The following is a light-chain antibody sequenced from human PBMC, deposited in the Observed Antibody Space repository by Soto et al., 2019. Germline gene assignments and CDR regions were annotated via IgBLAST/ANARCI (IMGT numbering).Light chain of an antibody. CDR2: KTS. J-gene: IGKJ1*01. Sequence: DIQMTQYPSTLSASVGDRVTITCRASQSIGVWLAWYQQKPGTAPKLLIYKTSTLDSGVPLRFSGSGSGTEFTLTISSLQPDDFATYYCQQYIRTFRQGTKVDIK. V-gene: IGKV1-5*03. CDR1: QSIGVW. CDR3: QQYIRT.